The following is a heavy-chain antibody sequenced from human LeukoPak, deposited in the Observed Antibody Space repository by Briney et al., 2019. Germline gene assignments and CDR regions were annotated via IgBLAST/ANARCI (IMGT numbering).Heavy chain of an antibody. V-gene: IGHV4-4*07. D-gene: IGHD6-13*01. CDR3: ARDVVAAAGSFDY. CDR1: GDSINSFY. CDR2: IYTSGST. Sequence: PSETLSLTCTVSGDSINSFYWSWIRQPAGKGLEWIGRIYTSGSTNYSPSLKSRVTMSVDTSKNQFSLKLSSVTAADTAVYYCARDVVAAAGSFDYWGRGTQVTVSS. J-gene: IGHJ4*02.